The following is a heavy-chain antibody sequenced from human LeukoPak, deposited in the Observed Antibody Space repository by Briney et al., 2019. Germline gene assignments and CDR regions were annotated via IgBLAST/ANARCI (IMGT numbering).Heavy chain of an antibody. Sequence: GASVKVSCKASGYTFTSYGISWVRQAPGQGLEWMGWIGAYNGNTNYAQKLQGRVTMTTDTSTSTAYMELRSLRSDDTAVYYCARDYSSSWYVDYYYYYMDVWGKGTTVTVSS. CDR3: ARDYSSSWYVDYYYYYMDV. CDR1: GYTFTSYG. CDR2: IGAYNGNT. D-gene: IGHD6-13*01. V-gene: IGHV1-18*01. J-gene: IGHJ6*03.